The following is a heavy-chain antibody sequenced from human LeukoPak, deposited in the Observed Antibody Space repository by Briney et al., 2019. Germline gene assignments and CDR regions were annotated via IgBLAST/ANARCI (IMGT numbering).Heavy chain of an antibody. D-gene: IGHD3-10*01. Sequence: SVKVSCKASGGTFRSYAISWVRQAPRHGLEWMGGIIPIFGTANYAQKFQGRVTITADESTNTAYMELSSLRSEDTAVYYCARNTMVRGVIILYFDYWGQGTLVTVSS. J-gene: IGHJ4*02. CDR2: IIPIFGTA. V-gene: IGHV1-69*13. CDR1: GGTFRSYA. CDR3: ARNTMVRGVIILYFDY.